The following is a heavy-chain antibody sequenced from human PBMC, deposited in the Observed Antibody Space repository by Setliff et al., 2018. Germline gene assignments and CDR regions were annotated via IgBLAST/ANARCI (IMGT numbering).Heavy chain of an antibody. J-gene: IGHJ4*02. CDR2: FYYSDST. D-gene: IGHD3-3*02. Sequence: PSETLSLTCSVPGGSISSSTSYWGWVRQPPGKGLEWIGSFYYSDSTYYNPSLRSRVSISVDMSKNQLSLKLRSVTAADTAVYYCARHLADHLDRPFDNWGQGTLVTVSS. CDR1: GGSISSSTSY. CDR3: ARHLADHLDRPFDN. V-gene: IGHV4-39*01.